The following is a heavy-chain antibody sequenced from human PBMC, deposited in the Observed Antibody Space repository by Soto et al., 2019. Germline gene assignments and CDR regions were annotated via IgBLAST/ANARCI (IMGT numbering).Heavy chain of an antibody. CDR2: INHSGST. V-gene: IGHV4-34*01. CDR1: GGSFSGYY. J-gene: IGHJ6*02. Sequence: TSETLSLTCAVYGGSFSGYYWSWIRQPPGMGLEWIGEINHSGSTNYNPSLKSRVTISVDTSKNQFSLKLSSVTAADTAVYYCARGYCTNGVCFALYGMDVWGQGTTVTVSS. D-gene: IGHD2-8*01. CDR3: ARGYCTNGVCFALYGMDV.